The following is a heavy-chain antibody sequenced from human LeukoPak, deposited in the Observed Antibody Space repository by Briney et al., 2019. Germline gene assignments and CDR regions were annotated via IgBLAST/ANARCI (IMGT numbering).Heavy chain of an antibody. Sequence: PGESLKISCKGSGYIFPTYWIGWVRQMPGKGLEWMGIIYPGDSDTRYSPSFQGQVTISADKSVSTSYLQWSSLKASDTAMYYCARFYSSSSGDAFDIWGQGTMVTVSS. CDR3: ARFYSSSSGDAFDI. CDR1: GYIFPTYW. D-gene: IGHD6-6*01. CDR2: IYPGDSDT. V-gene: IGHV5-51*01. J-gene: IGHJ3*02.